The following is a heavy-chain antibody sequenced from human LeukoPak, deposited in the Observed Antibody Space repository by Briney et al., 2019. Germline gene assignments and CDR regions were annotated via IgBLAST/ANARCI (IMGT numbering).Heavy chain of an antibody. CDR2: IISSSSYI. V-gene: IGHV3-21*01. CDR1: GFTFSSYS. CDR3: ARDSGDDLYSSGWYSWFDP. J-gene: IGHJ5*02. D-gene: IGHD6-19*01. Sequence: PGGSLRLSCAASGFTFSSYSMNWGRQAPGKGLEWVSSIISSSSYIYYADSVKGRFTISGDNAKNSLYLQMNSLRAEDTAVYYCARDSGDDLYSSGWYSWFDPWGQGTLVTVSS.